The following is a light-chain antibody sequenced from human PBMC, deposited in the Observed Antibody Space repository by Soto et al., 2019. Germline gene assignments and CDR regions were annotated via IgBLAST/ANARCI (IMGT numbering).Light chain of an antibody. CDR3: RSYTSSSTGV. J-gene: IGLJ1*01. CDR2: DVS. CDR1: SSDIGGYNY. V-gene: IGLV2-14*03. Sequence: QSVVTQPASVSGSPGQSMTISCTGTSSDIGGYNYVSWYEQHTGKAPKLMIYDVSNRPSGVSNRFSGSKSGNTASLTISWLQAEDEADYYCRSYTSSSTGVFGTGSKVTVL.